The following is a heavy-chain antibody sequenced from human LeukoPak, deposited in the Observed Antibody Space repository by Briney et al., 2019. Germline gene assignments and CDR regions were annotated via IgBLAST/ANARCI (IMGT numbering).Heavy chain of an antibody. CDR1: GYTLTQLS. CDR3: ATNSGHSSGYYYY. V-gene: IGHV1-24*01. J-gene: IGHJ4*02. CDR2: FDPEDGET. Sequence: GASVKVSCKVSGYTLTQLSVHWVRQAPGKGLEWMGGFDPEDGETIYAQKFQGRVTMTEDTSTDTAYMDLTSLRSEDTAVYYCATNSGHSSGYYYYWGQGTLVTVSS. D-gene: IGHD3-22*01.